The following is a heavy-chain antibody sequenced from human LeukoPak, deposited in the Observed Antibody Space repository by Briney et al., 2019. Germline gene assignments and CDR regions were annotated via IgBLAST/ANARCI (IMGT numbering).Heavy chain of an antibody. CDR1: GFTFSLYD. D-gene: IGHD1-7*01. V-gene: IGHV3-23*01. CDR3: ARNYEGLF. CDR2: ISGSGGST. J-gene: IGHJ3*01. Sequence: PGGSLRLSCAASGFTFSLYDMSWVRQAPGKGLEWVSVISGSGGSTYYADSVKGRFTIARDNSKNALSLQMNSLREDDTAVYYCARNYEGLFWGQGTMVTVSS.